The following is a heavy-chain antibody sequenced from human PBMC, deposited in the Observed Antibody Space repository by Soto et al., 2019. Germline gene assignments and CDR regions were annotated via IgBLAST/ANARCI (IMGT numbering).Heavy chain of an antibody. CDR2: IYYSGST. J-gene: IGHJ4*02. V-gene: IGHV4-31*03. CDR1: GGSIFGGGYF. D-gene: IGHD5-12*01. CDR3: ARDVSDSGWLDC. Sequence: TLSLTCTVSGGSIFGGGYFWSWIRQHPGKGLEWIGYIYYSGSTYYSPSLQSRVTISIDTSKNQFSLKLGSVTAADTAVYYCARDVSDSGWLDCWGQGTLVTVSS.